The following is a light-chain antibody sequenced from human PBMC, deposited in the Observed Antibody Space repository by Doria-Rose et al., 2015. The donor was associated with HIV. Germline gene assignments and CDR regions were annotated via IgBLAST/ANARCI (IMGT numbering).Light chain of an antibody. Sequence: SSDVGGYNYVSWYQQHSGKAPKLMIYEVSDRPSGVSDRFSGSKSGNTASLTISGLQADDEADYYCSSYTSGSTQLFGGGTRLTVL. V-gene: IGLV2-14*01. CDR2: EVS. J-gene: IGLJ3*02. CDR1: SSDVGGYNY. CDR3: SSYTSGSTQL.